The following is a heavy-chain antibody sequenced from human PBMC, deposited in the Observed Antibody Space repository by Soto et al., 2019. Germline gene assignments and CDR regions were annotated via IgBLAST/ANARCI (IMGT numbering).Heavy chain of an antibody. Sequence: QVQLVQSGAEVKKPGASVKVSCKASGYTFTSYAMHWVRQAPGQRLEWMGWINAGNGNTKYSQKFQGRVTITRDTSASTAYMELSGLRSEDTAVYYCARDRFGAGYDYGGQGPLVTVSS. CDR1: GYTFTSYA. J-gene: IGHJ4*02. CDR3: ARDRFGAGYDY. V-gene: IGHV1-3*01. CDR2: INAGNGNT. D-gene: IGHD3-10*01.